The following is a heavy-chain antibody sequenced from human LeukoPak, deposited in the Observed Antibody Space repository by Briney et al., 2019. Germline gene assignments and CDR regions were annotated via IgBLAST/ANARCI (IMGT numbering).Heavy chain of an antibody. Sequence: GGSLRLSCAASGFTFSNYWMHWVRQAPGKGLVWVSRINSDGSSRNYADSVKGRFTISRDNAKNTLYLQMSSLRAEDTAVYYCASASPRRIAAGGDYWGQGTLVTVSS. D-gene: IGHD6-13*01. J-gene: IGHJ4*02. CDR1: GFTFSNYW. CDR3: ASASPRRIAAGGDY. V-gene: IGHV3-74*01. CDR2: INSDGSSR.